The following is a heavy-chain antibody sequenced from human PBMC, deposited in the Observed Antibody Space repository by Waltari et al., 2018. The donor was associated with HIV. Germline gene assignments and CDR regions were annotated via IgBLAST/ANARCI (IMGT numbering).Heavy chain of an antibody. CDR2: ISWNSGSI. V-gene: IGHV3-9*01. Sequence: EVQLVESGGGLVQPGRSLRLSCAASGFTFDDYAMHWVRQAPGKSLEWVSGISWNSGSIGYADSVKGRFTISRDNAKNSLYLQMNSLRAEDTALYYCAKDLAPYGSHGWSLDYWGQGTLVTVSS. D-gene: IGHD6-19*01. CDR3: AKDLAPYGSHGWSLDY. CDR1: GFTFDDYA. J-gene: IGHJ4*02.